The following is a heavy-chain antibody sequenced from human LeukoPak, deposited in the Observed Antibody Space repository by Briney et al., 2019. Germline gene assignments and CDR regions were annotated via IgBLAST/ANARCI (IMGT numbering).Heavy chain of an antibody. CDR1: GYTLTDYY. Sequence: GASVKVSCTASGYTLTDYYMHWVRQAPGQGREGMGWINPNSGDTKFAREFQGRVTMTRDTSISTAYMGLSRLRSDDTAVYYCATQRGSYLWGTDFDYWGQGTLVTVSS. D-gene: IGHD3-16*01. J-gene: IGHJ4*02. CDR3: ATQRGSYLWGTDFDY. CDR2: INPNSGDT. V-gene: IGHV1-2*02.